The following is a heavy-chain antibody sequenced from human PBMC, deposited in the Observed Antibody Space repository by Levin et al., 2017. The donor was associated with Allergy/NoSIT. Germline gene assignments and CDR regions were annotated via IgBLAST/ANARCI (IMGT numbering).Heavy chain of an antibody. CDR2: INWDDDK. CDR3: SRVSYSTSSRHYYGMDV. D-gene: IGHD6-6*01. J-gene: IGHJ6*02. V-gene: IGHV2-70*01. CDR1: GFSLSTSGMS. Sequence: SGPTLVKPTQTLTLTCTFSGFSLSTSGMSVSWIRQPPGKALEWLGVINWDDDKYYSTSVKNRLTISKDTSKNQVVLTMTNMDPVDTATYYCSRVSYSTSSRHYYGMDVWGQGTTVTVSS.